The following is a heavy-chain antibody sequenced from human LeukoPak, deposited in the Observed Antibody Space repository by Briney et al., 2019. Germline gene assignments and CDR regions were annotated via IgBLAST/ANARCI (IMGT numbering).Heavy chain of an antibody. V-gene: IGHV4-59*08. Sequence: SETLSLTCTVSGGSISSYYWSWIRQAPGQGLEWIGYIYYSGSTKYNPSLKSRVTISVDTSKNQFSLKLSSVTAADTAVYYCARLSPYGDFWSGYSLDPWGQGTLVTVFS. CDR1: GGSISSYY. J-gene: IGHJ5*02. CDR3: ARLSPYGDFWSGYSLDP. CDR2: IYYSGST. D-gene: IGHD3-3*01.